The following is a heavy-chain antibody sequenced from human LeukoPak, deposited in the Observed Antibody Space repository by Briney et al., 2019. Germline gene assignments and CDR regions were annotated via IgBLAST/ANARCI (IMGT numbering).Heavy chain of an antibody. CDR3: AKVLPGVDSSGYSLGAFDI. D-gene: IGHD3-22*01. CDR2: ISGSGGST. J-gene: IGHJ3*02. CDR1: GFTFSNYA. V-gene: IGHV3-23*01. Sequence: QLGGSLRLSCAASGFTFSNYAMDWVRQAPGKGLGWVSAISGSGGSTYYADSVKGRFTISRDNSKNTLYLQMNSLRAEDTAVYYCAKVLPGVDSSGYSLGAFDIWGQGTMVTVSS.